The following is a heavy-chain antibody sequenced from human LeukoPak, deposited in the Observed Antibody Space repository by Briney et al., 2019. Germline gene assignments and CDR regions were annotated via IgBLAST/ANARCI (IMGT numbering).Heavy chain of an antibody. CDR2: ISSTSTTI. V-gene: IGHV3-48*04. CDR1: RFTLGIYS. J-gene: IGHJ4*02. Sequence: GESLRLSCVVSRFTLGIYSMNWVRQAPGKGLEWVSYISSTSTTINYADSVKGRFTISRDNAKNSLYLQMNSLRAEDTAVYYCARGSDNRSWSHLYYFDYWGQGTLVTVSS. CDR3: ARGSDNRSWSHLYYFDY. D-gene: IGHD2/OR15-2a*01.